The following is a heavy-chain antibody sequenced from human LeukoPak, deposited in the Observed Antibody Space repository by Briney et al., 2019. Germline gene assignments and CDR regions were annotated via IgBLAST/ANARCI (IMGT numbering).Heavy chain of an antibody. CDR1: GYTFTGYY. Sequence: SVKLPCKASGYTFTGYYMHWVRQAPGQGLEWMGWINPNSGGTNYAQKFQGRVTMTRDTSISTAYMELSRLRSDDTAVYYCARLESVEMATISGDYFDYWGQGTLVTVSS. J-gene: IGHJ4*02. V-gene: IGHV1-2*02. CDR2: INPNSGGT. CDR3: ARLESVEMATISGDYFDY. D-gene: IGHD5-24*01.